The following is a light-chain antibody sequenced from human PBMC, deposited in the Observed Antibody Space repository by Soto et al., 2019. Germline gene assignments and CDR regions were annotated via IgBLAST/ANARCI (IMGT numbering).Light chain of an antibody. V-gene: IGKV3-20*01. CDR2: GAS. CDR3: QQYGSSPFT. J-gene: IGKJ3*01. CDR1: QSVSSSY. Sequence: EIVLTQSPGTLSLSPGERATLSCRASQSVSSSYLAWYQQKPGQAPRLLIYGASSRATGIPDRFSGSGSGTDFTLTISRLEPEDLVVYYCQQYGSSPFTFGPGTKVDI.